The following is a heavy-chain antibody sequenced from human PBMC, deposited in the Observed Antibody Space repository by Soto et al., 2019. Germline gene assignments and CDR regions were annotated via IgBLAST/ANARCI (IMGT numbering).Heavy chain of an antibody. D-gene: IGHD6-6*01. CDR2: ISWDGGST. CDR1: GFTFDDYT. J-gene: IGHJ4*02. V-gene: IGHV3-43*01. Sequence: EVQLVESGGVVVQPGGSLRLSCAASGFTFDDYTMHWVRQAPGKGLEWVSLISWDGGSTYYADSVKGRFTISRDNSKNSLYLQMNSLRTEDTALYYCAKDKGHSSSSGGNYFDYWGQGTLVTVSS. CDR3: AKDKGHSSSSGGNYFDY.